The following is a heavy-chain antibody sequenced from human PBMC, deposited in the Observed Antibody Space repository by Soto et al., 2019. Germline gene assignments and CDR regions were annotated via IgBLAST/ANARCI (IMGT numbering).Heavy chain of an antibody. Sequence: EVQLVESGGGLIQPGGSLRLSCAVSGFTVRANYMSWVRQAQGKGLECVSVIYSGGTTYYADSVKGRFIISRDISKNTMYLQMNILRAEDTAVYYCHGYGYWGQGTLVTVSS. CDR1: GFTVRANY. J-gene: IGHJ4*02. CDR3: HGYGY. V-gene: IGHV3-53*01. CDR2: IYSGGTT. D-gene: IGHD5-12*01.